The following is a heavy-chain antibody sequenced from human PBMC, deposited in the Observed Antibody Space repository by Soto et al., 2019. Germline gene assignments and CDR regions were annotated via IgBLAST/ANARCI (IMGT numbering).Heavy chain of an antibody. Sequence: PSETLSLTXVVSGYSFNSVHFWCCIQQPPGKRLQWSGSLSQNGGTYRNPSLRSRVTLSVDTSKNQFSLKLTSVTAADAAVYYCAAATLSGARFYGMDVWGQGSTVTVSS. CDR3: AAATLSGARFYGMDV. CDR1: GYSFNSVHF. J-gene: IGHJ6*02. CDR2: LSQNGGT. D-gene: IGHD2-2*01. V-gene: IGHV4-38-2*01.